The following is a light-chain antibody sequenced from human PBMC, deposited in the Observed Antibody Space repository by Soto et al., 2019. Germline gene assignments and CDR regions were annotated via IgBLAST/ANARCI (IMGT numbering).Light chain of an antibody. V-gene: IGKV1-6*01. CDR3: LQDYNYPRT. J-gene: IGKJ1*01. CDR1: QGIRSD. Sequence: AIQMTQSPPSRSASVGDRVTITCRASQGIRSDLGWYQQKPGKAPKLLIYGAPSLQNGVPSRFSGSGSGTDFTLIISRLQPEDSATYYCLQDYNYPRTFGQGTKVDIK. CDR2: GAP.